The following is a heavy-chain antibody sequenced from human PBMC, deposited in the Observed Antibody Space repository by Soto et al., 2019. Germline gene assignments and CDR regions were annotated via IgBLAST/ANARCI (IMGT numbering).Heavy chain of an antibody. D-gene: IGHD6-19*01. CDR2: ISSSSSYI. CDR3: ARVQHSSGWYSGY. CDR1: VFTFSSYS. J-gene: IGHJ4*02. V-gene: IGHV3-21*01. Sequence: GGSLRLSCASSVFTFSSYSMNWVRHSPGKGLEWVSSISSSSSYIYYADSVKGRFTISRDNAKNSLYLQMNSLRAEDTAVYYCARVQHSSGWYSGYWCQGTLVTVSS.